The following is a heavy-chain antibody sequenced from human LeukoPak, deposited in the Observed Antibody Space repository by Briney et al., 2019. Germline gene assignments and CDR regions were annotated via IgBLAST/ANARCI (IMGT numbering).Heavy chain of an antibody. CDR1: GGSFSGYY. Sequence: SETLSLTCAVYGGSFSGYYWSWIRQHPGKGLEWIGYIYYSGSTYYDPSLKSRVTISVDTSKNQFSLKLSSVTAADTAVYYCARDSRVATIQASTGSYGMDVWGKGTTVTVSS. CDR3: ARDSRVATIQASTGSYGMDV. J-gene: IGHJ6*04. D-gene: IGHD5-12*01. CDR2: IYYSGST. V-gene: IGHV4-31*11.